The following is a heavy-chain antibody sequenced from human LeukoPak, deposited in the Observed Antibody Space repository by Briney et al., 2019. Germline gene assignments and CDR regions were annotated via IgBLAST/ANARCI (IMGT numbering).Heavy chain of an antibody. D-gene: IGHD3-22*01. CDR3: AKSAVVVITPFDY. CDR1: GFTFSSYG. J-gene: IGHJ4*02. V-gene: IGHV3-23*01. Sequence: GGSLRLSCTASGFTFSSYGMSWVRQAPGKGLEWVSVISGTGGASFYADSVKGRFTISRDNSKNTLYLQMNSLRAEDTAVYYCAKSAVVVITPFDYWGQGTLVTVSS. CDR2: ISGTGGAS.